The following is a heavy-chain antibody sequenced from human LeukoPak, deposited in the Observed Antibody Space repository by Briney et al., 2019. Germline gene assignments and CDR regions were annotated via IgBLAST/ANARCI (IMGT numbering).Heavy chain of an antibody. Sequence: GGSLRLSCAASGVTFSSYAMSWVRQAPGKGLEWVSAISGSGGSTYYADSVKGRFTISRDNSKNTLYLQMNSLRAEDTAVYYCAKGPRYSYGYYYYYGMDVWGQGTTVTVSS. D-gene: IGHD5-18*01. J-gene: IGHJ6*02. CDR1: GVTFSSYA. V-gene: IGHV3-23*01. CDR2: ISGSGGST. CDR3: AKGPRYSYGYYYYYGMDV.